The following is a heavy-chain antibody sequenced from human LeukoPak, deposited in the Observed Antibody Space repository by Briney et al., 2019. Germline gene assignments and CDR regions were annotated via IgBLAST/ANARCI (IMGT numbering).Heavy chain of an antibody. V-gene: IGHV4-34*01. CDR1: AESFSDYY. J-gene: IGHJ4*02. D-gene: IGHD3-10*01. CDR2: INHSGST. Sequence: ASETLSLTCAVYAESFSDYYWSWIRQSPGKGLEWIGEINHSGSTNYNPSLKSRVTISVDTSKNQFSLKLSSVTAADTAVYYCARNYYGSGSYYHLAYWGQGTLVTVSS. CDR3: ARNYYGSGSYYHLAY.